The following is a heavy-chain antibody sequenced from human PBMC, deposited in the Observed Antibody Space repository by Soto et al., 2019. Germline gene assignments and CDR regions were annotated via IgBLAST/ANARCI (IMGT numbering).Heavy chain of an antibody. J-gene: IGHJ3*02. V-gene: IGHV3-21*01. Sequence: PGGSLRLSCAASGFTFSSYSMNWVRQAPGKGLEWVSSISSSSSYTYYADSVKGRFTISRDNSKNTLYLQMNSLRAEDTAVYYCARGDTAMVDDDAFDIWGQGTMVTVSS. CDR1: GFTFSSYS. CDR2: ISSSSSYT. D-gene: IGHD5-18*01. CDR3: ARGDTAMVDDDAFDI.